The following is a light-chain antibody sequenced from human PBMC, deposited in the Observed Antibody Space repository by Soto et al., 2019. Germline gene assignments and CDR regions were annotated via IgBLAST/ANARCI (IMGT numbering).Light chain of an antibody. CDR1: ISNIGAGYD. CDR2: GNS. V-gene: IGLV1-40*01. CDR3: QSYDSSLSAYV. Sequence: QSLLAQPPSLSGAPGQQVTISCTGSISNIGAGYDLHWYQQLPGTAPKLLLYGNSNRPSGVPDRFSGSKSGTSASLAITGLQAEEEADYYCQSYDSSLSAYVFGTGTKVNVL. J-gene: IGLJ1*01.